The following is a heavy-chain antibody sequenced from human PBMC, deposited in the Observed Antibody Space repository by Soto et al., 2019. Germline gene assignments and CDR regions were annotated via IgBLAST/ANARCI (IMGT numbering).Heavy chain of an antibody. Sequence: QVQLVESGGGVVQPGRSLRLSCAASGFTFSSYGMHWVRQAPGKGLEWVAVIWYDGSNKYYADSVKGRFTISRDNSKNTLYLQMNSLRAEDTAVYYCARDQDIVATILWSFDYWGQGTLVTVSS. CDR3: ARDQDIVATILWSFDY. J-gene: IGHJ4*02. V-gene: IGHV3-33*01. CDR1: GFTFSSYG. D-gene: IGHD5-12*01. CDR2: IWYDGSNK.